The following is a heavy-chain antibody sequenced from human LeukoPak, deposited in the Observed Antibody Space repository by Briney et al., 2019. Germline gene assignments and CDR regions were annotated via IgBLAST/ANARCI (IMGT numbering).Heavy chain of an antibody. V-gene: IGHV3-7*01. J-gene: IGHJ4*02. Sequence: GSLRLSCAASGFTFSSYWMSWVRQAPGKGLEWVVNIKQDGSEKYYVDSVKGRFTISRDNAKNSLYLQMNSLRAEDTAVYYCARPVLDYSSSWPFDYWGQGTLSPSPQ. CDR1: GFTFSSYW. CDR3: ARPVLDYSSSWPFDY. D-gene: IGHD6-13*01. CDR2: IKQDGSEK.